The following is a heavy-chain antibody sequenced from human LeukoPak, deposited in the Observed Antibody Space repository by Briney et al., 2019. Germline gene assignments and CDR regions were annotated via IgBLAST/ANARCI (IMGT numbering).Heavy chain of an antibody. V-gene: IGHV3-74*03. D-gene: IGHD1-26*01. CDR3: ARYRGIPDAFDI. J-gene: IGHJ3*02. Sequence: LGGVSHFNSDRRLTQYARSVKGRFTIYRDNANNTLYLQINSLRADDTAVYYCARYRGIPDAFDIWGQGTIVTVSS. CDR2: FNSDRRLT.